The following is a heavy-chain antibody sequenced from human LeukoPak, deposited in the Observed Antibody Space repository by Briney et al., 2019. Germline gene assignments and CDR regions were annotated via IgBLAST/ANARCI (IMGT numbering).Heavy chain of an antibody. V-gene: IGHV1-24*01. CDR2: FDPEDGET. CDR1: GYTLTELS. D-gene: IGHD6-19*01. Sequence: ASVKVSCKVSGYTLTELSMHWVRRAPGKGLEWMGGFDPEDGETIYAQKFQGRVTMTEDTSTDTAYMELSSLRSEDTAVYYCATAGYSSGWYRYWYFDLWGRGTLVTVSS. J-gene: IGHJ2*01. CDR3: ATAGYSSGWYRYWYFDL.